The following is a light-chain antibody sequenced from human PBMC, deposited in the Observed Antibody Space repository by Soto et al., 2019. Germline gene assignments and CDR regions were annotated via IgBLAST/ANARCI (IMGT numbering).Light chain of an antibody. Sequence: DVVMTQTPLSLSVAPGQPASISCKSSQSLLHITGETFLFWYLQKPGQSPQLLIYEVYTRVSGVPVRFSGSGSGKDFTLEISRVETDDVGIYYCMQRIQLPPTFGKGTRLGIE. CDR3: MQRIQLPPT. V-gene: IGKV2D-29*02. CDR1: QSLLHITGETF. J-gene: IGKJ5*01. CDR2: EVY.